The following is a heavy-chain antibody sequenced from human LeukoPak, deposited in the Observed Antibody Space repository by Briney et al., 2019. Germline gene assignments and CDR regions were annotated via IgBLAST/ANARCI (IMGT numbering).Heavy chain of an antibody. V-gene: IGHV4-4*08. Sequence: PSETLSLTCTVSGGSISSYYWSWIRQPPGTGLEWIGYIYTSRSTNYNPSPKSRVTISVDTSKNQFSLKLSSVIAADTAVYYCARLSLYSSSSTYYMDIWGKGTTVTVSS. J-gene: IGHJ6*03. CDR3: ARLSLYSSSSTYYMDI. CDR2: IYTSRST. D-gene: IGHD6-6*01. CDR1: GGSISSYY.